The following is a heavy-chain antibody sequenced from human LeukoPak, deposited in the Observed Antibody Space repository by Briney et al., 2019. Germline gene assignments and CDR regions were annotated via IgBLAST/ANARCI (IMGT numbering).Heavy chain of an antibody. Sequence: GGSLGLSCAASGFTFSSYAMSWVRQAPGKGLEWVSAISGSGGSTYYADSVKGRFTISRDNSKNTLYLQMNSLRAEDTAVYYCAKGLSSSGYYRYFQHWGQGTLVTVSS. D-gene: IGHD3-22*01. CDR1: GFTFSSYA. CDR2: ISGSGGST. V-gene: IGHV3-23*01. J-gene: IGHJ1*01. CDR3: AKGLSSSGYYRYFQH.